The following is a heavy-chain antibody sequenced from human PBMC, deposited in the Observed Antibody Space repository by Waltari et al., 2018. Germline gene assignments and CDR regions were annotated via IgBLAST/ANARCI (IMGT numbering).Heavy chain of an antibody. D-gene: IGHD2-21*02. CDR3: ARPSGGNSEGGIDY. J-gene: IGHJ4*02. V-gene: IGHV4-39*01. CDR1: GGSISSSSHY. CDR2: IYYRGST. Sequence: QMQLQESGPGLVKPSETLSLTCTVSGGSISSSSHYWGWLRQPPGKWLEWIGSIYYRGSTYYNPSLKSRVTISVDTSKNQFSLKLSSVTAADTAVYYCARPSGGNSEGGIDYWGQGTLVTVSS.